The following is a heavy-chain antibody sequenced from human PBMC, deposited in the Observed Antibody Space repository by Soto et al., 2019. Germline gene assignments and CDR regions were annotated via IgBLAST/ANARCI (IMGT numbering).Heavy chain of an antibody. D-gene: IGHD6-6*01. Sequence: QVQLVQSGAEVQKPGSSVKVSCKASGGTFSSYAISWVRQAPGQGLEWMGGIIPIFGTANYAQKFQGRVTITADESTSTAYMELSSLRSEDTAVYYCASTSSIAARRGYYYYGMDVWGQGTTVTVSS. J-gene: IGHJ6*02. V-gene: IGHV1-69*01. CDR2: IIPIFGTA. CDR3: ASTSSIAARRGYYYYGMDV. CDR1: GGTFSSYA.